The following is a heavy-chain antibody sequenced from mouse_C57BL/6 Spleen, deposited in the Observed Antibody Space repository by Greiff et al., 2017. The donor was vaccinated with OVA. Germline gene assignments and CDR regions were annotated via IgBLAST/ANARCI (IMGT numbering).Heavy chain of an antibody. CDR2: INPSTGGT. CDR1: GYSFTGYY. Sequence: VQLQQSGPELVKPGASVKISCKASGYSFTGYYMNWVKQSPEKSLEWIGEINPSTGGTTYNQKFKAKATLTVDKSSSTAYMQLKSLTSEDSAVYYCARSGGYYGWFAYWGQGTLVTVSA. CDR3: ARSGGYYGWFAY. D-gene: IGHD1-1*01. J-gene: IGHJ3*01. V-gene: IGHV1-42*01.